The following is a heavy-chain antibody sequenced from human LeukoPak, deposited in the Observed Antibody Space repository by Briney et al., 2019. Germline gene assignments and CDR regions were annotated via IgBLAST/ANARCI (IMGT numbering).Heavy chain of an antibody. J-gene: IGHJ6*02. V-gene: IGHV6-1*01. CDR2: TYYRSEWYN. CDR3: AKTENNWSYGMDV. CDR1: GDSVSNNSTT. D-gene: IGHD1-20*01. Sequence: SQTLSLACAISGDSVSNNSTTWNWIRQSPSRGLEWLGRTYYRSEWYNDYAVSVKSRITINPDTSKNQFSLQLNSVTPEDTAVYYCAKTENNWSYGMDVWGQGTTVTVSS.